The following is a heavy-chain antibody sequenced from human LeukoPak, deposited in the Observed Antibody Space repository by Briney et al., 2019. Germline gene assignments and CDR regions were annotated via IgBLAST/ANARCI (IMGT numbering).Heavy chain of an antibody. CDR2: INHSGST. Sequence: SETLSLTCAVYGGSFSGYYWSWIRQPPGKGLEWIGEINHSGSTNYNPSLKSRVTISVDTSKNQFSLKLSSVTAADTAVYYCARYRTSGSYLFDYWGQGTLVTVSS. D-gene: IGHD1-26*01. CDR3: ARYRTSGSYLFDY. CDR1: GGSFSGYY. V-gene: IGHV4-34*01. J-gene: IGHJ4*02.